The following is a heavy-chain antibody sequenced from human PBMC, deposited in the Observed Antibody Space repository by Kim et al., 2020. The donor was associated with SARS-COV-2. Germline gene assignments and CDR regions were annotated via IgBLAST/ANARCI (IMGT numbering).Heavy chain of an antibody. CDR3: ARANQLLSLGY. V-gene: IGHV1-69*01. CDR2: A. J-gene: IGHJ4*02. Sequence: ANYAQKFQGGVTITADESTSTAYMELSSLRSEDTAVYYCARANQLLSLGYWGQGTLVTVSS. D-gene: IGHD2-2*01.